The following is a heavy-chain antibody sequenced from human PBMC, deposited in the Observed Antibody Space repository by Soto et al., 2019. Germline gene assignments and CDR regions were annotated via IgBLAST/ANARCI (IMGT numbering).Heavy chain of an antibody. CDR3: ARVPSSSWRYYYYGMDV. V-gene: IGHV1-3*01. Sequence: QVQLVQSGAEVKKPGASVKVSCKASGYTFTSYAMHWVRQAPGQRLEWMGWINAGNGNTKYSQKFQGRVTITRDTSARTAYMELSSLRSEDTAVYYCARVPSSSWRYYYYGMDVWGQGTTVTVSS. CDR1: GYTFTSYA. D-gene: IGHD6-13*01. CDR2: INAGNGNT. J-gene: IGHJ6*02.